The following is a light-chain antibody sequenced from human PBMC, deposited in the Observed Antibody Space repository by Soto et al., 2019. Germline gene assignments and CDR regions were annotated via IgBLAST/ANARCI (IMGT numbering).Light chain of an antibody. Sequence: QSALTQPPSASGTPGPRVTISCSGSSSNIGSNTVNWYQQLPGTAPKLLIYSNNQRPSGVPDRFSGSKSGTSASLAISGLQSEDEADYYCAAWDDSLNGVVFGGGTKLTVL. CDR2: SNN. CDR1: SSNIGSNT. CDR3: AAWDDSLNGVV. J-gene: IGLJ2*01. V-gene: IGLV1-44*01.